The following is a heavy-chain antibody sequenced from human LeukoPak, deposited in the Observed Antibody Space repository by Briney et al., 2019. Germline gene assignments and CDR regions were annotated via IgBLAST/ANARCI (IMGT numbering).Heavy chain of an antibody. Sequence: ASVKVSCKASGYTFTSYGISWVRQAPGQGLEWMGWISAYNGNTNYAQKLQGRVTMTTDTSTSTAYMELRSLRSDDTAVYYCARSEGYCSSTSCYFDYWGQGTLVTVSS. J-gene: IGHJ4*02. CDR3: ARSEGYCSSTSCYFDY. D-gene: IGHD2-2*01. CDR1: GYTFTSYG. V-gene: IGHV1-18*01. CDR2: ISAYNGNT.